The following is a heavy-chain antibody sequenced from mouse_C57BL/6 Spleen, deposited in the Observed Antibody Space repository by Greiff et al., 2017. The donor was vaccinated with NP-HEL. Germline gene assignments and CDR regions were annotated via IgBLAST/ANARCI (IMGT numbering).Heavy chain of an antibody. CDR2: IYPRSGNT. D-gene: IGHD2-1*01. CDR1: GYTFTSYG. V-gene: IGHV1-81*01. CDR3: AREDYGNHVDY. J-gene: IGHJ2*01. Sequence: VKLMESGAELARPGASVKLSCKASGYTFTSYGISWVKQRTGQGLEWIGEIYPRSGNTYYNEKFKGKATLTADKSSSTAYMELRSLTSEDSAVYFCAREDYGNHVDYWGQGTTLTVSS.